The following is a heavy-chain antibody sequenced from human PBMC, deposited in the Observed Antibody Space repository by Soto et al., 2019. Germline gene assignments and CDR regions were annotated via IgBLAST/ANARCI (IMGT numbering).Heavy chain of an antibody. J-gene: IGHJ4*02. Sequence: QVQLVQSGGEVKKPGASVKVSCKTSGYTFTTYGISWVRQAPAHGLEWVGWISAYSGKTHYAQTFQGQVTMTTDTSTNTAYLELRRLRSDDTAVYYCARDPYLGDHQYWGQGTLVTASS. CDR2: ISAYSGKT. D-gene: IGHD3-16*01. CDR3: ARDPYLGDHQY. V-gene: IGHV1-18*01. CDR1: GYTFTTYG.